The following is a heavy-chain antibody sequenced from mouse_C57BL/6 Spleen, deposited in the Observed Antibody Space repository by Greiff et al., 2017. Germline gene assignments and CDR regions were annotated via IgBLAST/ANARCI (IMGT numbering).Heavy chain of an antibody. CDR2: IYPGSGST. Sequence: QVQLQQPGAELVKPGASVTMSCKASGYTFTSYWITWVKQRPGQGLEWIGDIYPGSGSTNNNEKFKSKATLTVDTSSSTAYLQLSSLTSEDAAVYYCARVRYGSSHWYFDVWGTGTTVTFSS. D-gene: IGHD1-1*01. CDR1: GYTFTSYW. J-gene: IGHJ1*03. V-gene: IGHV1-55*01. CDR3: ARVRYGSSHWYFDV.